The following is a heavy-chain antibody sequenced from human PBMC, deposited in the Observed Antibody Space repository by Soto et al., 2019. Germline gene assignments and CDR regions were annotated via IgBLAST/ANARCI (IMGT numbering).Heavy chain of an antibody. CDR3: AKLPYSSSWQPFDY. V-gene: IGHV3-23*01. J-gene: IGHJ4*02. CDR1: GFTFSSYA. Sequence: GSXRLSCAASGFTFSSYAMSWVRQAPGKGLEWVSAISGSGGSTYYADSVKGRFTISRDNSKNTLYLQMNSLRAEDTAVYYCAKLPYSSSWQPFDYWGQGTLVTVSS. D-gene: IGHD6-13*01. CDR2: ISGSGGST.